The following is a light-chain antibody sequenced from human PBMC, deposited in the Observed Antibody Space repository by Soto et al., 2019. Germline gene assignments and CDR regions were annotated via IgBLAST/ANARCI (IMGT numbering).Light chain of an antibody. CDR2: AAS. V-gene: IGKV1-9*01. CDR3: QQLNSYPLT. J-gene: IGKJ4*01. Sequence: IQLTQSPSSLSASVGDRVTITCRASQGISSYLAWYQQKPGKAPKLLIYAASTLQSGVPSRLSSSGSGTDFSLTISSLQPEDFATYYCQQLNSYPLTFGGGTKVEIK. CDR1: QGISSY.